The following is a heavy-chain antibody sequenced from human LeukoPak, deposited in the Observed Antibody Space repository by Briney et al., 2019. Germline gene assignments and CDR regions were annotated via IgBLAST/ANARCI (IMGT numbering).Heavy chain of an antibody. CDR2: ISGSGGST. V-gene: IGHV3-23*01. J-gene: IGHJ5*02. CDR1: GFTFSSYA. Sequence: GSLRLSCAASGFTFSSYAMSWVRQAPGKGLEWVSAISGSGGSTYYADSVKGRFTISRDNSKNSLYLQMNSLRAEDTALYYCAKDGDQGGWLNWFDPWGQGTLVTVSS. D-gene: IGHD6-19*01. CDR3: AKDGDQGGWLNWFDP.